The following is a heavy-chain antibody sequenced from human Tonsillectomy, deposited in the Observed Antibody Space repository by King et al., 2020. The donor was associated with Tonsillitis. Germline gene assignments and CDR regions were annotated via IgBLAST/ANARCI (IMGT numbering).Heavy chain of an antibody. CDR1: GFTFSSYS. Sequence: VQLVESGGGLVKPGGSLRLSCAASGFTFSSYSMNWVRQAPGKGLEWFSSISSSSRYIYYANSVKGRFTISRDNAKNSLYLQMKSLRAEDTAVYYCARGARGEWLLDYWSQGTLVTVSS. CDR3: ARGARGEWLLDY. J-gene: IGHJ4*02. CDR2: ISSSSRYI. D-gene: IGHD3-3*01. V-gene: IGHV3-21*01.